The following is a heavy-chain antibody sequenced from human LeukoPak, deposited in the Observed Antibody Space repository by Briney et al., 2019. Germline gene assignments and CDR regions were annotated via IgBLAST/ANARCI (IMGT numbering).Heavy chain of an antibody. CDR2: IYTSGST. CDR1: GGSISSYY. V-gene: IGHV4-4*07. J-gene: IGHJ2*01. CDR3: ARVCGYCSSTSCYLKYFDL. Sequence: SETLSLTCTVSGGSISSYYWSWIRQPAGKGLEWIGRIYTSGSTNYNPSLKSRVTMSVDTSKNQFSLKLSSVTAADTAVYYCARVCGYCSSTSCYLKYFDLWGRGTLVTASS. D-gene: IGHD2-2*01.